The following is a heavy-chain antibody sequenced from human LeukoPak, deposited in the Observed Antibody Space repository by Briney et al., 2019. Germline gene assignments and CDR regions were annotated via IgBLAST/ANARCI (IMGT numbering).Heavy chain of an antibody. D-gene: IGHD6-19*01. CDR1: GFTFSSYW. Sequence: GGSLRLSCAASGFTFSSYWMHWVRQAPGKGLVWVSRINSDGSSTSYADSVKGRFTISRDNAKNSLYLQMNSLRAEDTAVYYCARGGSGWDDWFDPWGQGTLVTVSS. J-gene: IGHJ5*02. CDR2: INSDGSST. V-gene: IGHV3-74*01. CDR3: ARGGSGWDDWFDP.